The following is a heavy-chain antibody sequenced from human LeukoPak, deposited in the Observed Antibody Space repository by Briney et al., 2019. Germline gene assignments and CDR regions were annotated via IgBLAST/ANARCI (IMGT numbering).Heavy chain of an antibody. V-gene: IGHV1-8*01. Sequence: ASVKVSCKASGYTFTSYDINWVRQATGQGLEWMGWMNPNSGNTGYAQKFQGRVTMTRNTSISTAYMELSSLRSEDTAVYYCARPSSSWYPPYYYYGMDVWGKGPRSPSPQ. CDR1: GYTFTSYD. D-gene: IGHD6-13*01. CDR3: ARPSSSWYPPYYYYGMDV. J-gene: IGHJ6*01. CDR2: MNPNSGNT.